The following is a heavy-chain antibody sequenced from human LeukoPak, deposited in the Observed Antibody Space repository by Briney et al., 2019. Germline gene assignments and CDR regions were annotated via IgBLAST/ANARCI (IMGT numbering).Heavy chain of an antibody. CDR3: ARLPHNIAAAGSTDY. J-gene: IGHJ4*02. D-gene: IGHD6-13*01. CDR1: GYTFTSYY. V-gene: IGHV1-46*01. Sequence: ASVKVSCKASGYTFTSYYMHWVRQAPGQGLGWMGIINPSGGSTSYAQKFQGRVTMTRDTSTSTVYMELSSLRSEDTAVYYCARLPHNIAAAGSTDYWGQGTLVTVSS. CDR2: INPSGGST.